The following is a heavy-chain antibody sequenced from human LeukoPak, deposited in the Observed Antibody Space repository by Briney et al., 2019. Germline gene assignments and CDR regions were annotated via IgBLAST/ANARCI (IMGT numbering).Heavy chain of an antibody. CDR2: IIPILGIA. V-gene: IGHV1-69*04. Sequence: SVKVSCKASGGTFSSYAISWVRQAPGQGLEWMGRIIPILGIANYAQKFQGRVTITADKSTSTAYMELSSLRSEDTAVYYCARGSATKGYCSGGSCAFDIWGQGTMVTVSS. D-gene: IGHD2-15*01. J-gene: IGHJ3*02. CDR3: ARGSATKGYCSGGSCAFDI. CDR1: GGTFSSYA.